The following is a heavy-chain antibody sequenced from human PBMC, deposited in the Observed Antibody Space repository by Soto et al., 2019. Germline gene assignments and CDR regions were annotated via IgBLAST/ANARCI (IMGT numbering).Heavy chain of an antibody. D-gene: IGHD6-13*01. J-gene: IGHJ4*02. CDR3: ARIPFAATGFYFDY. CDR2: IYPDDSDT. Sequence: PGESLKISCKASGYNFNNYWIGWVRQMPEKGLEWMGFIYPDDSDTKNSPSFQGQVTISVDKSITTASLQWSSLKASDTAMYYCARIPFAATGFYFDYWAQGTLVTVSS. V-gene: IGHV5-51*01. CDR1: GYNFNNYW.